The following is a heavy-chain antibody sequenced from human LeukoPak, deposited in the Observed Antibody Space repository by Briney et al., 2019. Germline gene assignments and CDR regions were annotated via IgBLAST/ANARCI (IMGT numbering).Heavy chain of an antibody. CDR2: INHSVST. CDR1: GGSSSGYY. D-gene: IGHD2-21*01. Sequence: PQTLSLTCAVYGGSSSGYYSSWIRPPPGEGLEWIGEINHSVSTNYNPSLKRRVTISVDTSKNQFSLKLSSVTAADTAVYYCARGSRDTDAFDIWGQGTMVTVSS. V-gene: IGHV4-34*01. CDR3: ARGSRDTDAFDI. J-gene: IGHJ3*02.